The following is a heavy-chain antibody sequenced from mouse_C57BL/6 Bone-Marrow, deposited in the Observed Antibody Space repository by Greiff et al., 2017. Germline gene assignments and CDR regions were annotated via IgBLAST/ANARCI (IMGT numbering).Heavy chain of an antibody. D-gene: IGHD1-1*01. J-gene: IGHJ3*01. CDR3: ASYYHGFAY. V-gene: IGHV1-64*01. Sequence: VQLQQPGAELVKPGASVKLSCKASGYTFTSYWMHWVKQRPGQGLEWIGMIHPNSGSTNYNAKFKSKATLTVDKSSSTAYMQLSSLASEDSAVYYCASYYHGFAYWGQGTLVTVSA. CDR2: IHPNSGST. CDR1: GYTFTSYW.